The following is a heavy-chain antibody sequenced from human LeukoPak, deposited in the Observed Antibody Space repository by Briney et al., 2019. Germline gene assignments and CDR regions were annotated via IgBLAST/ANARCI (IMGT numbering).Heavy chain of an antibody. CDR2: MNPNSGNT. V-gene: IGHV1-8*01. CDR1: GYTFTSYD. CDR3: ARGLPGYSSSWSDY. D-gene: IGHD6-13*01. Sequence: GASVTVSCTASGYTFTSYDINWVRQATGQGLEWMGWMNPNSGNTGYAQKFQGRVTMTRNTSISTAYMELSSLRSEDTAVNYCARGLPGYSSSWSDYWGQGTLVTVSS. J-gene: IGHJ4*02.